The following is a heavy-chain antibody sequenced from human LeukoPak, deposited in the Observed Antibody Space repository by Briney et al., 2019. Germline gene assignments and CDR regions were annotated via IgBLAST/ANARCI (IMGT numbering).Heavy chain of an antibody. CDR1: GDSVSSNSAA. Sequence: SQTLSLTFAISGDSVSSNSAAWNWIRQSPSRGLEWLGRTYYRSKWYSEYAVSVRGRTTINPDTSKNQFSLQLKSVTPEDTAVYYCAKGGGLGQQFHIDYWGQGTLVTVSS. J-gene: IGHJ4*02. CDR2: TYYRSKWYS. CDR3: AKGGGLGQQFHIDY. D-gene: IGHD6-13*01. V-gene: IGHV6-1*01.